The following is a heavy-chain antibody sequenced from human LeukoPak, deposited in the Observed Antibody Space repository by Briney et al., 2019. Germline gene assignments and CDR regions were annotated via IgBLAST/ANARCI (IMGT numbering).Heavy chain of an antibody. J-gene: IGHJ4*02. CDR2: MNPNSGNT. CDR1: GYTFTSYD. V-gene: IGHV1-8*03. D-gene: IGHD3-22*01. Sequence: ASVKVSCKTSGYTFTSYDINWVRQATGQGLAWMGWMNPNSGNTGYAQKFQGRVTITRNTSISTAYMELSSLRSEETAVYYCTVQSDYDSSGYYYIWGQGTLVTVSS. CDR3: TVQSDYDSSGYYYI.